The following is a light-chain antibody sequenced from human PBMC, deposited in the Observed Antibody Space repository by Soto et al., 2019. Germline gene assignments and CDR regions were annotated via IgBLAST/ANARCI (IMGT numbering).Light chain of an antibody. J-gene: IGKJ1*01. V-gene: IGKV3-20*01. Sequence: EIVLTQSPDTLSLFPGERATLSCRASQSVSSTYLAWYQQKPGQAPRPLISAASSRATGTSDRFSGSGSGTDFTLTISRLEPEDFAVYYCQQYGSSRWTFGQGTKV. CDR1: QSVSSTY. CDR3: QQYGSSRWT. CDR2: AAS.